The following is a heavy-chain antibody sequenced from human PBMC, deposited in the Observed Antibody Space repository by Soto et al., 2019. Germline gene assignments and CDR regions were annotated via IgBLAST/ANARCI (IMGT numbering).Heavy chain of an antibody. CDR2: ISMSGTTM. J-gene: IGHJ5*02. CDR1: GFSFSRYA. Sequence: GGSLRLSCAASGFSFSRYAMNWVRQSPGKGLEWVPYISMSGTTMFYAESVKGRFTISRDNAEKSLYLQMNSLRDEDTAMYYCARDAIGDATNWFDPWGQGTLVTVSS. CDR3: ARDAIGDATNWFDP. V-gene: IGHV3-48*02.